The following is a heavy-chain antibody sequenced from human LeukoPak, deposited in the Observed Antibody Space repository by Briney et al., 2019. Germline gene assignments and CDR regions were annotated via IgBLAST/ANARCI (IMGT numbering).Heavy chain of an antibody. D-gene: IGHD2-2*01. J-gene: IGHJ4*02. CDR2: INPSGGST. V-gene: IGHV1-46*03. CDR1: GYTFTSYY. Sequence: GASVEVSCKASGYTFTSYYMHWVRQAPGQGLEWMGIINPSGGSTSYAQKFQGRVTMTRDTSTSTVYMELSSLRSEDTAVYYCASCSTSCLYYFDYWGQGTLVTVSS. CDR3: ASCSTSCLYYFDY.